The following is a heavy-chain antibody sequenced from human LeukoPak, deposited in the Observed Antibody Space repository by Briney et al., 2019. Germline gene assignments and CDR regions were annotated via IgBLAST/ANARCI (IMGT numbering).Heavy chain of an antibody. Sequence: GGSLRLSCVASGFTFRRYDMNWVRQAPGKGLEWVSYIAGSGSSRDYADSVKGRFTISRDNAKNSLFVQMNSLRVEDTAVYYCAREGSSAWHIDFWGQGTLVTVSS. CDR2: IAGSGSSR. V-gene: IGHV3-48*03. CDR1: GFTFRRYD. D-gene: IGHD3-10*01. J-gene: IGHJ4*02. CDR3: AREGSSAWHIDF.